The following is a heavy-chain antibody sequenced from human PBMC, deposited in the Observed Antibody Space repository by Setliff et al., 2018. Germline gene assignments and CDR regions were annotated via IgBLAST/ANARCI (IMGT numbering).Heavy chain of an antibody. CDR2: IYYSGST. V-gene: IGHV4-59*11. J-gene: IGHJ3*02. Sequence: SETLSLTCTVSGGSISSHYWSWIRQPPGKGLEWIGSIYYSGSTNYNPSLKSRVTISVDTSKNQFSLKLSSVTAADTAVYYCARGFDIWGQGTMVTVSS. CDR1: GGSISSHY. CDR3: ARGFDI.